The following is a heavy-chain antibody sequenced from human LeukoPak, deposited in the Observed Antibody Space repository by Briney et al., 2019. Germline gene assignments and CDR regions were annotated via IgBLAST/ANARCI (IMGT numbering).Heavy chain of an antibody. CDR2: INPNSGGT. V-gene: IGHV1-2*06. CDR3: ARDCGYSYGHYYFDY. CDR1: GYAFTGYY. J-gene: IGHJ4*02. D-gene: IGHD5-18*01. Sequence: GASVKVSCKASGYAFTGYYMHWVRQAPGRGLEWVGRINPNSGGTNYAQKFQGRVTMTRDTSISTAYMELSRLRSDDTAVYYCARDCGYSYGHYYFDYWGQGTLVTVSS.